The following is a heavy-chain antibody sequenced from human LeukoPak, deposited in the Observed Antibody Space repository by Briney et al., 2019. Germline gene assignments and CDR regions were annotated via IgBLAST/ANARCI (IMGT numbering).Heavy chain of an antibody. CDR2: ISYDGSNK. V-gene: IGHV3-30-3*01. Sequence: PGGSLRLSCAASGFTFSSFAMSWVRQAPGKGLEWVAVISYDGSNKYYADSVKGRFTISRDNSKNTLYLQMNSLRAEDTAVYYCARGLRQYQLQPTTDWGQGTLVTVSS. CDR3: ARGLRQYQLQPTTD. CDR1: GFTFSSFA. D-gene: IGHD2-2*01. J-gene: IGHJ4*02.